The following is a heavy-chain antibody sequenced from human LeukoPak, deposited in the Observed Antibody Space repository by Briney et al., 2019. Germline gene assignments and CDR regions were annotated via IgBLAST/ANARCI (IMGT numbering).Heavy chain of an antibody. V-gene: IGHV1-2*02. Sequence: GASVKVSCKASGYTFTCHFVHWVRQAPGQGLEWMGWINPNSGGALHAQNFQGRVTMTRDTSISTAYMELSRLRSDDTAVYYCARQFSSGWYTGFGPWGQGTLVTVSS. CDR3: ARQFSSGWYTGFGP. D-gene: IGHD6-19*01. CDR1: GYTFTCHF. J-gene: IGHJ5*02. CDR2: INPNSGGA.